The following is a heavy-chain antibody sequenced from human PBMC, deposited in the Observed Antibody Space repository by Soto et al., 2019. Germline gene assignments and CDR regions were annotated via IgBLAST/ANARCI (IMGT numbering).Heavy chain of an antibody. CDR1: GFTFSSYA. J-gene: IGHJ6*02. D-gene: IGHD1-26*01. V-gene: IGHV3-30-3*01. CDR3: ANGPVVGANYKYYDMDV. Sequence: PGGSLRLSCAASGFTFSSYAMNWVRQAPGKGLEWVALISHDGINKYYADSVKGRFTISRDNSKNTLYLQMDNLRAEDTAHYFCANGPVVGANYKYYDMDVWGRGTTVTVSS. CDR2: ISHDGINK.